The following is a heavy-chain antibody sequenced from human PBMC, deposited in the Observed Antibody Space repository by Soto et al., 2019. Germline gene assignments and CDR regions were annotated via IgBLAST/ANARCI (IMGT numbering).Heavy chain of an antibody. D-gene: IGHD3-3*01. CDR3: ASPSYYDFWSGYYRGARFDH. CDR2: IYYSGTT. J-gene: IGHJ4*02. CDR1: LGSISSSSSY. Sequence: SETLSLTCTVSLGSISSSSSYWGWIRQPPGKGLEWIGSIYYSGTTYYNPSLKSRVTISVDTSKNQFSLKLSSVTAADTAVYYCASPSYYDFWSGYYRGARFDHWGQGTLVTVSS. V-gene: IGHV4-39*01.